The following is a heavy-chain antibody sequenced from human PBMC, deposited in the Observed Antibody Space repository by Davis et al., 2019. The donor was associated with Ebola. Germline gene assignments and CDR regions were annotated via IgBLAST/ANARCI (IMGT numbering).Heavy chain of an antibody. D-gene: IGHD2-21*01. V-gene: IGHV3-23*01. CDR3: AKGWGSWALRGFDY. CDR2: ISGSGGST. Sequence: GESLKISCAASGFTFSSYAMSWVRQAPGKGLEWVSAISGSGGSTYYADSVKGRFTISRDNSKNTLYLQMNSLRAEDTAVYYCAKGWGSWALRGFDYWGQGTLVTVSS. CDR1: GFTFSSYA. J-gene: IGHJ4*02.